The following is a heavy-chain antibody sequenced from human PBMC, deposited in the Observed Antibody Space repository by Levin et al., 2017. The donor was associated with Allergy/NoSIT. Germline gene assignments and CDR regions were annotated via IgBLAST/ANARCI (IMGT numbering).Heavy chain of an antibody. J-gene: IGHJ4*02. CDR3: ARSIVAAYASFDY. D-gene: IGHD5-12*01. CDR2: IYSTGST. V-gene: IGHV4-39*01. Sequence: SETLSLTCIVSGGSISSSSYYWGWIRQPPGKGLEWIGSIYSTGSTYYNPSLKSRLTISLDTSKNQFSLNLNSVTAADTAVYYCARSIVAAYASFDYWGQGTLVTVS. CDR1: GGSISSSSYY.